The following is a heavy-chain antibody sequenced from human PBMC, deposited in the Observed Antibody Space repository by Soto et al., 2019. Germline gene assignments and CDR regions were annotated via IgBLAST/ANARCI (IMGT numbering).Heavy chain of an antibody. CDR1: GGNISSYY. CDR2: IYYSGST. Sequence: SETLSLTSTVSGGNISSYYWSWIRQPPGKGLEWIGYIYYSGSTNYNPSLKSRVTISVDTSKNQFSLKLSSVTAADTAVYYCARRYGVYFDYWGQGTLVTVSS. D-gene: IGHD4-17*01. V-gene: IGHV4-59*08. J-gene: IGHJ4*02. CDR3: ARRYGVYFDY.